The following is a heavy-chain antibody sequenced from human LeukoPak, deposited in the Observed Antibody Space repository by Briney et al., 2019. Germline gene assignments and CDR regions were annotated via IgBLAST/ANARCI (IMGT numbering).Heavy chain of an antibody. Sequence: SETLSLTCTVSGGSISSYYWSWIRQPPGKGLEWIGYIYYSGSTNYNPSLKSRVTISVDTSKNQFSLKLSSVTAADTAVYYCARGGYFDWLLPFDYWDQGTLATVSS. CDR3: ARGGYFDWLLPFDY. J-gene: IGHJ4*02. CDR2: IYYSGST. CDR1: GGSISSYY. V-gene: IGHV4-59*01. D-gene: IGHD3-9*01.